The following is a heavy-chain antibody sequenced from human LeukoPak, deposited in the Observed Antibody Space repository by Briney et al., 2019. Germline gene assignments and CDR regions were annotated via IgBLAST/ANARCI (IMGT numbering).Heavy chain of an antibody. D-gene: IGHD2-2*01. CDR2: IGTAGDT. Sequence: PGGSLRLSCAASGFTFSSYDMHWVRQATGKGLEWVSAIGTAGDTYYPGSVKGRFTISRENAKNSSYLQMNSLRAGDTAVYYCARGCSSTSCYPHYYYYGMDVWGQGTTVTVSS. CDR1: GFTFSSYD. J-gene: IGHJ6*02. CDR3: ARGCSSTSCYPHYYYYGMDV. V-gene: IGHV3-13*01.